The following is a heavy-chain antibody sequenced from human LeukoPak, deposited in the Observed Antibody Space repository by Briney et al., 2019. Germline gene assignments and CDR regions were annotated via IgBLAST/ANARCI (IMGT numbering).Heavy chain of an antibody. CDR2: IIPIFGTA. V-gene: IGHV1-69*13. CDR3: ARVPYGSGSYHVGAFDI. Sequence: SVKVSCKASGGTFSSYAISWVRQAPGQGLEWMGGIIPIFGTANYAQKFQGRVTITADESTSTAYMELSSLRSEDTAVYYCARVPYGSGSYHVGAFDIWGQGTMVTVSS. CDR1: GGTFSSYA. D-gene: IGHD3-10*01. J-gene: IGHJ3*02.